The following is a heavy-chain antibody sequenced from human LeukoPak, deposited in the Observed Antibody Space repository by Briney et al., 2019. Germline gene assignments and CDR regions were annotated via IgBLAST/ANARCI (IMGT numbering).Heavy chain of an antibody. CDR2: INTNTGNP. J-gene: IGHJ5*02. CDR1: GYTFTSYA. Sequence: ASVKVSCKASGYTFTSYAMNWVRQAPGQGLEWMGWINTNTGNPTYAQGFTGRFVFSLDTSVSTAYLQISSLKAEDTAVYYCARELSGGRPYYDFWSGYYHPKNWFDPWGQGTLVTVSS. CDR3: ARELSGGRPYYDFWSGYYHPKNWFDP. D-gene: IGHD3-3*01. V-gene: IGHV7-4-1*02.